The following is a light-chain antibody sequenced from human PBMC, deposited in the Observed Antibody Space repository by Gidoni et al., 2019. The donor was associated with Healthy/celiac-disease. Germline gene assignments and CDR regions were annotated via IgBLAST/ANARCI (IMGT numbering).Light chain of an antibody. V-gene: IGKV3-20*01. CDR1: QSVSSSY. CDR2: GAS. J-gene: IGKJ1*01. Sequence: DIVLTQSPGTLSLSPGERATLSCRARQSVSSSYLAWYQQKPGQAPRLLIYGASSRATGIPDRFSGSGSGTDFTLTISRLEPEDFAVYYCQQYGSSPWTFGQGTKVEIK. CDR3: QQYGSSPWT.